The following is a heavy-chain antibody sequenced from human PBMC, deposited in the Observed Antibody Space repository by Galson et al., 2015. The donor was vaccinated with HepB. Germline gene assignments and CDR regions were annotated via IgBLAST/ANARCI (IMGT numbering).Heavy chain of an antibody. CDR2: LSYDGGSI. J-gene: IGHJ4*02. CDR3: AREQRYCSATTCPSARGLFDY. Sequence: SLRLSCAASGFTFRTYGMHWARQVPGKGLEWVAVLSYDGGSILYADSVKGRFIISRDNSKNTLHLQMNSLTAEDTAVYYCAREQRYCSATTCPSARGLFDYWGQGTLVTVSS. D-gene: IGHD2-15*01. V-gene: IGHV3-30*19. CDR1: GFTFRTYG.